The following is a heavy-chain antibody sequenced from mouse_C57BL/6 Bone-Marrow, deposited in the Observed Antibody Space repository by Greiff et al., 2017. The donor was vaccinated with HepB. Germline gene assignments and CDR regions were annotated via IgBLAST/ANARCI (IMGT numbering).Heavy chain of an antibody. V-gene: IGHV5-4*03. J-gene: IGHJ2*01. CDR1: GFTFSSYA. D-gene: IGHD1-1*01. Sequence: EVKLMESGGGLVKPGGSLKLSCAASGFTFSSYAMSWVRQTPEKRLEWVATISDGGSYTYYPDNVKGRFTISRDNAKNNLYLQMSHLKSEDTAMYYCARVRGYYYGSSYYFDYWGQGTTLTVSS. CDR3: ARVRGYYYGSSYYFDY. CDR2: ISDGGSYT.